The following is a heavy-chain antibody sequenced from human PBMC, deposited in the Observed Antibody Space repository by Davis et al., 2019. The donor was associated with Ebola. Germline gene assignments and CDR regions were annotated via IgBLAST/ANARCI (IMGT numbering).Heavy chain of an antibody. Sequence: ASVKVSCKASGYIFTDYNIHWMRQAPGQGLEWLGRVILKSGATNYAQKFQGRVTMTRDTSISTVYMELSRLTSDDTVVYYCARGTNYGLDVWGQGTTVTVSS. V-gene: IGHV1-2*05. J-gene: IGHJ6*02. CDR1: GYIFTDYN. CDR3: ARGTNYGLDV. CDR2: VILKSGAT.